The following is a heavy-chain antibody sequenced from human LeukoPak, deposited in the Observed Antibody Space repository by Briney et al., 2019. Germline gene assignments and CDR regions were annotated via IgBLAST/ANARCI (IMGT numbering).Heavy chain of an antibody. D-gene: IGHD1-1*01. Sequence: SVKVSCKASGGTFSSYAISWVRQAPGQGLEWMGGIIPMFGTANHAQKFQGRVTITTDESTSTAYMELSSLRSEDTAVYYCARGPELERFDYWGQGTLVTVSS. CDR1: GGTFSSYA. CDR3: ARGPELERFDY. V-gene: IGHV1-69*05. CDR2: IIPMFGTA. J-gene: IGHJ4*02.